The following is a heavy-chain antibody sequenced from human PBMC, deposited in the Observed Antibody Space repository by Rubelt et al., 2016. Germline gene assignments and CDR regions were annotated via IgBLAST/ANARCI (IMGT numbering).Heavy chain of an antibody. V-gene: IGHV3-23*01. D-gene: IGHD4-23*01. CDR2: ISGSDTGT. Sequence: EVQLLESGGGLVQPGGSLRLSCAASGFTFSSYAMSWVRQAPGKGLEWVPGISGSDTGTYNADSVKGQFTIPRDNSKNKLYLQMTGLRAEDTAVYYGAKGSRDYGGKLAYWGQGTLVTVSS. CDR3: AKGSRDYGGKLAY. CDR1: GFTFSSYA. J-gene: IGHJ4*02.